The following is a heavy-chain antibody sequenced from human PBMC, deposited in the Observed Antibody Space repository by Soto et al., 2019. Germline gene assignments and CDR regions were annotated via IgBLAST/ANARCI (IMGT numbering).Heavy chain of an antibody. CDR2: IKNKPNGETT. Sequence: EVQLVESGGVLMKPGGSLRLSCAASGFTFSDEWMNWVRQAPGKGLEWVGRIKNKPNGETTDYAAPVKGRFTISRDDSESRLYLQMNNLKTDDTAVYYCTRGNYGAFHHWGQGTLVTVSS. D-gene: IGHD4-17*01. CDR1: GFTFSDEW. V-gene: IGHV3-15*07. CDR3: TRGNYGAFHH. J-gene: IGHJ3*01.